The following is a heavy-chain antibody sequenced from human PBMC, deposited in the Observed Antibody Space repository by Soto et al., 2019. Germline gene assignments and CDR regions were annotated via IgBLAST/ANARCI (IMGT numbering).Heavy chain of an antibody. D-gene: IGHD2-15*01. CDR2: INPNSGGT. Sequence: CASVKVSCKASGYTFTGYYMHWVRQAPGQGLEWMGWINPNSGGTNYAQKFQGRVTMTRDTSISTAYMELSRLRSDDTAVYYCARDPGESCSVGSCYGIPYGMDVRGQRTTVTVSS. J-gene: IGHJ6*02. V-gene: IGHV1-2*02. CDR3: ARDPGESCSVGSCYGIPYGMDV. CDR1: GYTFTGYY.